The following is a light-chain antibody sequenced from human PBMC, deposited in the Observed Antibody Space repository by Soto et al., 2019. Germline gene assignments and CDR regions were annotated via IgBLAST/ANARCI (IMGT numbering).Light chain of an antibody. V-gene: IGKV3-15*01. CDR2: ASS. J-gene: IGKJ4*01. CDR3: QQYGDWPLT. CDR1: QSVGNN. Sequence: EIVVTQSPATLSLSPGERATLSCRASQSVGNNFAWYQQKPGQAPRLLIFASSTRATCVPARFSGSGSGTEFTLTISSLQSEDFAVYYCQQYGDWPLTFGGGATVEIE.